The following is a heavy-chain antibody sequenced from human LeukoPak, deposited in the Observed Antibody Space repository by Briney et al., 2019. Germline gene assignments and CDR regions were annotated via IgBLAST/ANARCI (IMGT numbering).Heavy chain of an antibody. D-gene: IGHD5-12*01. Sequence: SETLSLTCTVSGGSISSYYWSWIRQPPGKGLEWIGYIYYSGSTNYNPSLKSRVTISVDTSKNQFSLKLSSVTAADTAVYYCARGRGGGYPDFDYWGQGTLVTVSS. CDR2: IYYSGST. CDR3: ARGRGGGYPDFDY. J-gene: IGHJ4*02. V-gene: IGHV4-59*01. CDR1: GGSISSYY.